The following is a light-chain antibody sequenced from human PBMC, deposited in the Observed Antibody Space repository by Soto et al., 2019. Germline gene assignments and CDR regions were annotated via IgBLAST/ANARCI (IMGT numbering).Light chain of an antibody. CDR1: SSDVGGYNY. CDR3: SSYSDTNTLEV. V-gene: IGLV2-14*01. CDR2: EVS. J-gene: IGLJ1*01. Sequence: QSVLTQPASVSGSPGQSITISCTGTSSDVGGYNYVSWFQQHPGKAPKLMIYEVSNRPSGVSNRFSGSKSGNTASLTISGLQAEDEADYYCSSYSDTNTLEVFGTGTKLTVL.